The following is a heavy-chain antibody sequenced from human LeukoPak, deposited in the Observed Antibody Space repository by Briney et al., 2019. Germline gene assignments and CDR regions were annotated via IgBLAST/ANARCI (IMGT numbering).Heavy chain of an antibody. V-gene: IGHV4-30-4*01. CDR3: ARAPETMVRGVIPHAFDI. CDR2: IYYSGGT. D-gene: IGHD3-10*01. J-gene: IGHJ3*02. CDR1: GGSISSGDYY. Sequence: SETLSLTCTVSGGSISSGDYYWSWIRQPPGKGLEWTGYIYYSGGTYYNPSLKSRVTISVDTSKNQFSLKLSSVTAADTAVYYCARAPETMVRGVIPHAFDIWGQGTMVTVSS.